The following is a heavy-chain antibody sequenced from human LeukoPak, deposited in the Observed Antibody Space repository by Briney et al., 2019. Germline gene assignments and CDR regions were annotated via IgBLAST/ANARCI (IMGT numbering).Heavy chain of an antibody. CDR3: ARQGRVDDWDSDY. D-gene: IGHD1-26*01. Sequence: SETLSLTCTVSGGSISSSSYYWGWIRQPPGKGLEWLGSIYYSGSTYYNPSLKSRVTISVDTSKNQFSLQLSSVTAADTAVYYCARQGRVDDWDSDYWGQGTLVTVSS. CDR1: GGSISSSSYY. J-gene: IGHJ4*02. V-gene: IGHV4-39*01. CDR2: IYYSGST.